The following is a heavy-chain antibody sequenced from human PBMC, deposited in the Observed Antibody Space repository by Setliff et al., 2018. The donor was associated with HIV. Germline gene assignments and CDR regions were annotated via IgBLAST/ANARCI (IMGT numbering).Heavy chain of an antibody. CDR1: GFTFSTYA. V-gene: IGHV3-23*01. J-gene: IGHJ4*02. CDR2: ISGIGSST. CDR3: AKPTYYYDNSGYSGGDY. D-gene: IGHD3-22*01. Sequence: GGSLRLSCAASGFTFSTYAMSWVRQAPGKGLEWVSDISGIGSSTYYADSVKGRFTISRDNSKNTLYLQMNSLRAEDTAVYYCAKPTYYYDNSGYSGGDYWGQGTLVTVSS.